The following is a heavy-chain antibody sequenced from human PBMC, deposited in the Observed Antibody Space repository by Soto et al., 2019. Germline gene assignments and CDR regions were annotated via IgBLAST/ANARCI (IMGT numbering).Heavy chain of an antibody. D-gene: IGHD3-9*01. CDR2: IYPGDSDT. V-gene: IGHV5-51*01. CDR1: GYSFTSYW. J-gene: IGHJ6*02. Sequence: PGESLKISCKGSGYSFTSYWIGWVRQMPGKGLEWMGIIYPGDSDTRYSPSFQGQVTISADKSISTAYLQWSSLKASDTAMYYCARTYYGILPGGGGARNYYYYGMDVWGQGTTVTVSS. CDR3: ARTYYGILPGGGGARNYYYYGMDV.